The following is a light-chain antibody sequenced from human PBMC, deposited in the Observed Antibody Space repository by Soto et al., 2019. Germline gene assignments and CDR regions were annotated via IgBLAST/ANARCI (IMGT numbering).Light chain of an antibody. CDR2: DVS. CDR3: SSHTSSSTLDV. Sequence: LTQPASVSGSPGQSITISCTGTSSDVGGYNYVSWYQQHPGKAPKLMIYDVSNRPSGVSNRFSGSKSGNTASLTISGLQAEDEADYYCSSHTSSSTLDVFGTGTKVTGL. J-gene: IGLJ1*01. CDR1: SSDVGGYNY. V-gene: IGLV2-14*01.